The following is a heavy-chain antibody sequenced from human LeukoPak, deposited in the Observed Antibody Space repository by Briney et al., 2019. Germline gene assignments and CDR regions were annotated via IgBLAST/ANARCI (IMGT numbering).Heavy chain of an antibody. CDR1: GGTFTSYA. V-gene: IGHV1-69*06. CDR3: ARVGSSWFTAFDY. J-gene: IGHJ4*02. D-gene: IGHD6-13*01. Sequence: SGKVSCKASGGTFTSYAISWVRQAPGQGLEWRGGIIPIFGTANYAQKFQGRVTITADKSASTAYMELSSLRSEDTAVYYCARVGSSWFTAFDYWGQGTLVTVSS. CDR2: IIPIFGTA.